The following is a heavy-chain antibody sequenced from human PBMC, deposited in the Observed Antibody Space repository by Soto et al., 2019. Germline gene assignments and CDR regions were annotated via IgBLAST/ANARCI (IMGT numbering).Heavy chain of an antibody. D-gene: IGHD3-10*01. CDR3: ARDRERMTVVRRIALGAMDV. J-gene: IGHJ6*02. CDR1: GFTFSYYW. Sequence: EEQLVESGGDLVQPGGSLRLSCAASGFTFSYYWMTWVRQAPGKGLEWVANINPDGSETYYADSLKGRLTISRDNSKNSLSLHMDSLRVEDSAVYYCARDRERMTVVRRIALGAMDVWGQGVTVAVSS. CDR2: INPDGSET. V-gene: IGHV3-7*03.